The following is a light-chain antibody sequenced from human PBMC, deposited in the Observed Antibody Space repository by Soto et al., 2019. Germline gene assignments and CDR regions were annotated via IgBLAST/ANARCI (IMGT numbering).Light chain of an antibody. J-gene: IGLJ2*01. Sequence: QSVLTQPASVSGSPGQSITISCTGTSSDVGSYNLVSWYQQHPGKVPKLMIYEVSKRPSGVSNRFSGSKSGNTASLTISGLQAEDEADDYCCSYAGSPPSVVFGGGTKLTVL. CDR3: CSYAGSPPSVV. CDR2: EVS. CDR1: SSDVGSYNL. V-gene: IGLV2-23*02.